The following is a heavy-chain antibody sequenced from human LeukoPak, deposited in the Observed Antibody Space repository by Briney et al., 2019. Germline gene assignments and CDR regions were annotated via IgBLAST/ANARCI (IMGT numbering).Heavy chain of an antibody. CDR1: GYTFSSYS. D-gene: IGHD1-26*01. V-gene: IGHV3-21*01. J-gene: IGHJ4*02. CDR3: ARDLTSGSYTFDY. CDR2: ISSSSSYI. Sequence: PGGSLRLSCAASGYTFSSYSMNWVRQAPGKGLEGVSSISSSSSYIYYADSVKGRFTISRDNAKNSLYLQMNSLRAEDTAVYYCARDLTSGSYTFDYWGQGTLVTVSS.